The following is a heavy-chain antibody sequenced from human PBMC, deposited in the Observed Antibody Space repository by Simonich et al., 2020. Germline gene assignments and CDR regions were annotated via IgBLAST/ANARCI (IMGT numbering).Heavy chain of an antibody. CDR1: GYTFTGYY. V-gene: IGHV1-2*02. J-gene: IGHJ3*02. D-gene: IGHD7-27*01. CDR3: ARGRLTGDKGAFDI. CDR2: INPNSGGT. Sequence: QVQRVQSGAEVKKPGAPGKVSCRSSGYTFTGYYMHWVRQAPGKGLEWMGCINPNSGGTNYAQKFQGRVTMTRDTSISTAYMELSRLRSDDTAVYYCARGRLTGDKGAFDIWGQGTMVTVSS.